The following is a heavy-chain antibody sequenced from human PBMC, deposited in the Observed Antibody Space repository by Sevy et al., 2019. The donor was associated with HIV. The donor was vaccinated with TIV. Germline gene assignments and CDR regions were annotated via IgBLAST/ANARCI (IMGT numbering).Heavy chain of an antibody. CDR3: ARVGIVVGGAFDI. V-gene: IGHV3-48*01. Sequence: GGSLRLSCAASGFTFSSYSMNWVRQAPGKGLEWVSYISSSSSTIYYADSVKGRFTISRDYAKNSLYLQMNSLRAEDTAVYYCARVGIVVGGAFDIWGQGTMVTVSS. J-gene: IGHJ3*02. CDR1: GFTFSSYS. CDR2: ISSSSSTI. D-gene: IGHD2-15*01.